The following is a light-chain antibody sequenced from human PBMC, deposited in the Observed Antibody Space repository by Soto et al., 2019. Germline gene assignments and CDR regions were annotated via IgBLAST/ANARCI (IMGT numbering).Light chain of an antibody. V-gene: IGKV3-20*01. CDR3: QQYGSSPRT. CDR2: GAS. Sequence: EIVLTQSPGTLSLSPGERATLSCRASQSVSSSYVAWYQQKPGQAPRLLIYGASSSATGIPDRFSGSGSGTVFTLIISIQEPEDFAVYYCQQYGSSPRTFGQGTKVEIK. J-gene: IGKJ1*01. CDR1: QSVSSSY.